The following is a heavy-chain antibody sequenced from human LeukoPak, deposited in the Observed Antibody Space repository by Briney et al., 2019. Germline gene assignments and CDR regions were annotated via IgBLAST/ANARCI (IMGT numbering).Heavy chain of an antibody. J-gene: IGHJ4*02. CDR1: GGTFSSYA. V-gene: IGHV1-69*04. D-gene: IGHD1-26*01. CDR3: AREFTPALMGPTLDY. CDR2: IIPILGIA. Sequence: GASVKVSCKASGGTFSSYAISWVRQAPGQGLEWMGRIIPILGIANYAQKFQGRVTITADKSTSTAYMELSSLRSEDTAVYYCAREFTPALMGPTLDYWGQGTLVTVSS.